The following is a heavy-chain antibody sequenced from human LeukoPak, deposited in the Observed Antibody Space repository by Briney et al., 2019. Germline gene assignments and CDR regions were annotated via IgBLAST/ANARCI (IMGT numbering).Heavy chain of an antibody. CDR1: GFTFSSYG. Sequence: GGSLRLSCAASGFTFSSYGMHWVRQAPGKGLEWVAFIRYDGSNKYYADSVKGRFTISRDNSKNTLYLQMNSLRAEDTAVYYCAKLPSTRGSSSTSCYRCAFDIWGQGTMATVSS. D-gene: IGHD2-2*02. CDR3: AKLPSTRGSSSTSCYRCAFDI. V-gene: IGHV3-30*02. CDR2: IRYDGSNK. J-gene: IGHJ3*02.